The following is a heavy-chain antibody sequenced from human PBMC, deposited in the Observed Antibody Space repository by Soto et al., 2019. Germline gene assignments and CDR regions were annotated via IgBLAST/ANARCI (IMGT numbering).Heavy chain of an antibody. J-gene: IGHJ4*02. CDR1: GFTFSSYA. CDR3: ARDWSIYDSSGYHLDY. D-gene: IGHD3-22*01. V-gene: IGHV3-33*08. CDR2: IRCDGSNK. Sequence: PGGSLRLSCAASGFTFSSYAMSWVRQAPGKGLEWVAVIRCDGSNKYYADSVKGRFTISRDNSKNTLYLQMNSLRAEDTAVYYCARDWSIYDSSGYHLDYWGQGTLVTVSS.